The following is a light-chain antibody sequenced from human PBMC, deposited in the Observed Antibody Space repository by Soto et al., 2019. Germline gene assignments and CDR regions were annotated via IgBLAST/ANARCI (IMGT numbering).Light chain of an antibody. CDR1: QDISDY. Sequence: DFQMTQSPSSLSASVGERVAITCQASQDISDYLNWYQQKPGAAPKLLIYDASNLQAGVPSRFSGSGSGTEFTFTISSLQPEDVATYYCQQYDNIPLTFGGGTKVDIK. V-gene: IGKV1-33*01. CDR2: DAS. CDR3: QQYDNIPLT. J-gene: IGKJ4*01.